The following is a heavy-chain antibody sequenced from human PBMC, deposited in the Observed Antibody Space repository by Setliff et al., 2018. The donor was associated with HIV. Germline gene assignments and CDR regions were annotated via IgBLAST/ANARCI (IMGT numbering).Heavy chain of an antibody. D-gene: IGHD6-6*01. CDR3: ARSSRSSPFWFDY. V-gene: IGHV4-31*03. Sequence: NPSETLSLTCTVSGGSINNDIYFWTWIRQRPGKGLEWIGYIYYSGSTHSNPSLKSRLTISVDTSSNQFSLKLSSVTAADTAIYYCARSSRSSPFWFDYWGLGTLVTVSS. CDR1: GGSINNDIYF. CDR2: IYYSGST. J-gene: IGHJ4*01.